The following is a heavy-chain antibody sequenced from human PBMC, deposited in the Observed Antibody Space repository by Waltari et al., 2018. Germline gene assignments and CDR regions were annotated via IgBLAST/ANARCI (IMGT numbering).Heavy chain of an antibody. CDR3: ARGGGSYHQATFDY. J-gene: IGHJ4*02. CDR1: GGSFSVYY. CDR2: INHSGST. V-gene: IGHV4-34*01. Sequence: QVQLQQWGAGLLKPSETLSLTCAVYGGSFSVYYWSWIRQPPGKGLEWIGEINHSGSTNYNPSLKSRVTISVDTSKNQFSLKLSSVTAADTAVYYCARGGGSYHQATFDYWGQGTLVTVSS. D-gene: IGHD1-26*01.